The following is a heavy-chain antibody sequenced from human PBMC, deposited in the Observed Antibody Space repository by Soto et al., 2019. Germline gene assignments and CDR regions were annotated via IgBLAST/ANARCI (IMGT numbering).Heavy chain of an antibody. V-gene: IGHV1-2*04. CDR2: INPNSGGT. D-gene: IGHD3-10*01. CDR1: GYTFTGYY. J-gene: IGHJ6*02. Sequence: ASVKVSCKASGYTFTGYYMHWVLQAPGQGLEWMGWINPNSGGTNYAQKFQGWVTMTRDTSISTAYMELSRLRSDDTAVYYCARERPYGSGSSGDYYYGMDVWGQGTTVTVSS. CDR3: ARERPYGSGSSGDYYYGMDV.